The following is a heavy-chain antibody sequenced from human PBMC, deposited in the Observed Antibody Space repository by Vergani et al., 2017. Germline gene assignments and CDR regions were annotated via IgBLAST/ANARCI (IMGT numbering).Heavy chain of an antibody. D-gene: IGHD6-19*01. CDR1: GFTFSSYS. CDR3: ARDAGYSSGWYLDWFDP. CDR2: ISSSSSTI. Sequence: EVQLVESGGGLVQPGGSLRLSCAASGFTFSSYSMNWVRPAPGKGLEWVSYISSSSSTIYYADSVKGRFTISRDNAKNSLYLQMNSLRAEDTAVYYCARDAGYSSGWYLDWFDPWGQGTLVTVSS. V-gene: IGHV3-48*01. J-gene: IGHJ5*02.